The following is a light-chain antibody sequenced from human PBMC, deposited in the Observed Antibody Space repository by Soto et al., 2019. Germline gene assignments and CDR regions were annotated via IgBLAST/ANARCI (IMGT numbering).Light chain of an antibody. J-gene: IGKJ1*01. CDR3: QQYNNLWT. CDR2: GAS. V-gene: IGKV3-15*01. Sequence: EIVMTQSPATLSVSPGERATLSCRASQSVSSNLAWYQQKPGQAPRLLIYGASTRATGITARFSGSGSGTEFNLTISSLQSEDFAVYYCQQYNNLWTFGQVTKVEIK. CDR1: QSVSSN.